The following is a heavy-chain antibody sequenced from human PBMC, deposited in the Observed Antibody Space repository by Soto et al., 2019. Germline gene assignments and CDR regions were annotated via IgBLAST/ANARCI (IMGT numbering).Heavy chain of an antibody. CDR1: GFTFSRYN. J-gene: IGHJ4*02. V-gene: IGHV3-48*02. Sequence: EVQLVESGGGLVQPGGSLRLSCAASGFTFSRYNKNWVRQAPGKGLERVSYISGSSSTIYYADSVKGRFTISRDNAKNSLYLQMNTLKDEDTAVYYCPREDGYNAHFEYWGQGTLVTVSS. CDR2: ISGSSSTI. D-gene: IGHD5-12*01. CDR3: PREDGYNAHFEY.